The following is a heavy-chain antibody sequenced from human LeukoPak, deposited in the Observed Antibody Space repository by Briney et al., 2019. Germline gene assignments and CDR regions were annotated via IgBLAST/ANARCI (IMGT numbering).Heavy chain of an antibody. V-gene: IGHV3-21*01. CDR3: ARDRRDSSGKFPNDAFDI. D-gene: IGHD3-22*01. Sequence: PGGSLRLSCAASEFTFSTYYMNWVRQAPGKGLEWISSISGSSSYIYYTDSVKGRFTISRDNAKNSLFLHMNSLRAEDTAVYYCARDRRDSSGKFPNDAFDIWGQGTMVTVSS. CDR1: EFTFSTYY. CDR2: ISGSSSYI. J-gene: IGHJ3*02.